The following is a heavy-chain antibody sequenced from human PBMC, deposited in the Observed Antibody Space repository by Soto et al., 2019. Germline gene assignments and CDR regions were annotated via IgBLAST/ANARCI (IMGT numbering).Heavy chain of an antibody. D-gene: IGHD6-13*01. CDR1: GFTFSSYG. CDR2: ISYDGSNK. Sequence: GGSLRLSCAASGFTFSSYGMHWVRQAPGKGLEWVAVISYDGSNKYYADSVKGRFTISRDNSKNTLYLQMNSLRAEDTAVYYCAKDELRYSSSLNWFDPWGQGTLVTVSS. J-gene: IGHJ5*02. V-gene: IGHV3-30*18. CDR3: AKDELRYSSSLNWFDP.